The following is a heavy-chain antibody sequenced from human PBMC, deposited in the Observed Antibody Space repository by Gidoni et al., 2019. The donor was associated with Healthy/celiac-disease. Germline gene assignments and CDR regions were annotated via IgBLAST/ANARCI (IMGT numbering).Heavy chain of an antibody. V-gene: IGHV1-46*01. CDR1: GYPFTSYY. J-gene: IGHJ4*02. Sequence: LVQSGAQVKNPAASVTCSCKASGYPFTSYYMHWVRQAPGQGLGWMGIINPSGGSTSYAQKFQGRVTMTRDTTTSTVYMELSSLRSEDTAVYYCASSIAARTPIDYWGQGTLVTVSS. D-gene: IGHD6-6*01. CDR2: INPSGGST. CDR3: ASSIAARTPIDY.